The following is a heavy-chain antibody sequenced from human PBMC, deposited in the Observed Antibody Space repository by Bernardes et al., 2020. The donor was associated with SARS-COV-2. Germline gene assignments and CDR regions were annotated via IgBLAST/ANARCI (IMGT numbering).Heavy chain of an antibody. CDR1: GFTFSSYA. CDR3: AKELAVAGRVYYYYYGMDV. V-gene: IGHV3-23*01. J-gene: IGHJ6*02. D-gene: IGHD6-19*01. Sequence: GGSLRLSCAASGFTFSSYAMSWVRQAPGKGLEWVSAISGSGGSTYYADSVKGRFTISRDNSKNTLYLQMNSLRAEDTAVYYCAKELAVAGRVYYYYYGMDVWGQGTTVTVSS. CDR2: ISGSGGST.